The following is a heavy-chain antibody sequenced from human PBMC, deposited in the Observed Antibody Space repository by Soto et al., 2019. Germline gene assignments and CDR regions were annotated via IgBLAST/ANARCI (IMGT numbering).Heavy chain of an antibody. CDR2: IYYSGST. Sequence: SETLSLTCTGSGGSISSYYWSWIRQPPGKGLEWIGYIYYSGSTTYNPSLKSRVTISVDTSKNQFSLKLSSVTAADTAVYYCARYSGWYGGTYLSKGYFENWGRGTLVTVSS. CDR1: GGSISSYY. CDR3: ARYSGWYGGTYLSKGYFEN. J-gene: IGHJ4*02. V-gene: IGHV4-59*01. D-gene: IGHD6-19*01.